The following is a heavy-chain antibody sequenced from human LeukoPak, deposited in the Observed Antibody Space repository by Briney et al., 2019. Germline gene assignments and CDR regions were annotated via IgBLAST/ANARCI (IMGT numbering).Heavy chain of an antibody. Sequence: GASVKVSCKASGYTFTSYYMHWVRQAPGQGLEWMGIINPSGGSTSYAQKFQGRVTMTRDTSTSTVYMELSSLRSEDTAVYYCARDQGLIVVVAATLADWGQGTLVTASS. J-gene: IGHJ4*02. CDR1: GYTFTSYY. V-gene: IGHV1-46*01. CDR2: INPSGGST. CDR3: ARDQGLIVVVAATLAD. D-gene: IGHD2-15*01.